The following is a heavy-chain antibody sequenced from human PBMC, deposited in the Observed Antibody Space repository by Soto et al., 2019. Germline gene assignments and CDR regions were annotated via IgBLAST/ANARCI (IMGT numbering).Heavy chain of an antibody. Sequence: SLKVSGKASGGTFSSYAISWVRQVPGQGLEWMGGIIPIFGTANYAQKFQGRVTSTADESTSTAYMVLSSPRSGDTAVSYFARGAIFGVVTSSHSGMDVWGQGTTVTVSS. J-gene: IGHJ6*01. CDR1: GGTFSSYA. D-gene: IGHD3-3*01. CDR2: IIPIFGTA. V-gene: IGHV1-69*13. CDR3: ARGAIFGVVTSSHSGMDV.